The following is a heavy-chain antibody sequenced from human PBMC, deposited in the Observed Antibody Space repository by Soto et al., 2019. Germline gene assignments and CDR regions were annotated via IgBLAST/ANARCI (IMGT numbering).Heavy chain of an antibody. CDR3: ARDGGRHSGGIDY. J-gene: IGHJ4*02. CDR1: GGTLSSYS. Sequence: QVQLVQSGAGWKKPGSSVKVSGKASGGTLSSYSINGGGQAPGQGLEWMGEIIPILGKQNSAQKFQGRVTITADESTSTAYMELSSLRSEDTAVYYCARDGGRHSGGIDYWGQGTLVTVSS. D-gene: IGHD1-26*01. V-gene: IGHV1-69*01. CDR2: IIPILGKQ.